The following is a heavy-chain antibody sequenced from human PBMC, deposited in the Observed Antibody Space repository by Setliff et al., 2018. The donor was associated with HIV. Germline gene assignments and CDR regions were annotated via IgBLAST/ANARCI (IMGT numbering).Heavy chain of an antibody. CDR2: IHTSGST. Sequence: PSETLSLTCTVSGDSIRSYYWSWIRQPPGKGLEWIGYIHTSGSTNYNPSLKSLVTISVDTSKNQFSLKLSSVTAADTAVYYCARGEPGYFDYWGQGTLVTVSS. CDR3: ARGEPGYFDY. CDR1: GDSIRSYY. J-gene: IGHJ4*02. V-gene: IGHV4-4*08.